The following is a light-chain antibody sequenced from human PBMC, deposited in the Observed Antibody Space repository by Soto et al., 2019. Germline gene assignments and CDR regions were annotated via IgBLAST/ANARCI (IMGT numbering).Light chain of an antibody. CDR1: QSVSSN. V-gene: IGKV3-15*01. Sequence: EIVMTQSPATLSVSPGERATLSCGASQSVSSNLAWYQQKPGQSPRLLIYGTSTRATGIPARFSGSGSGTEFTLTISSLQSEDFAVYYCHQYNFWPTSGQGTKVDI. CDR2: GTS. CDR3: HQYNFWPT. J-gene: IGKJ1*01.